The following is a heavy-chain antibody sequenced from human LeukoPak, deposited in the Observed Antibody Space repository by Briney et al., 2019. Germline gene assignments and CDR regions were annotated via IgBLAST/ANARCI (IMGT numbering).Heavy chain of an antibody. Sequence: SETLSLTCTVSGGSISSSSYYWSWIRQPAGKGLEWIGRIYTSGSTNYNPSLKSRVTISVDTSKNQFSLKLSSVTAADTAVYYCARDNRIAVAGNYFDYWGQGTLVTVSS. CDR2: IYTSGST. CDR3: ARDNRIAVAGNYFDY. V-gene: IGHV4-61*02. CDR1: GGSISSSSYY. D-gene: IGHD6-19*01. J-gene: IGHJ4*02.